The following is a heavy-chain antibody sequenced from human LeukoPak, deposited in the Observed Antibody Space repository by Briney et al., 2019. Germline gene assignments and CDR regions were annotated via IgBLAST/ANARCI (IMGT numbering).Heavy chain of an antibody. CDR1: GFTFSSYS. D-gene: IGHD6-19*01. CDR2: ISSSSSHI. J-gene: IGHJ4*02. CDR3: AVGPNSSGPVDY. Sequence: GGSLRLSCAASGFTFSSYSMNWVRQAPGKGLEWVSSISSSSSHIYYADSVKGRFTISRDNAKNSLYLQMNSLRAEDTAVYYCAVGPNSSGPVDYWGQGTLVTVSS. V-gene: IGHV3-21*01.